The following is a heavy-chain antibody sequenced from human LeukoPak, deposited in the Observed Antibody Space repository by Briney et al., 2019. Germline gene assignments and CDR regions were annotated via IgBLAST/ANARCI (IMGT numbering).Heavy chain of an antibody. D-gene: IGHD6-13*01. V-gene: IGHV1-69*04. CDR2: IIPILGIA. CDR1: GGTFSSYA. J-gene: IGHJ5*02. CDR3: ARDAAAGAFKGEFDP. Sequence: SVKVSCKASGGTFSSYAISWVRQAPGQGLEWMGRIIPILGIANYAQKFQGRVTITADKSTSTAYMELSSLRSEDTAVYYCARDAAAGAFKGEFDPWGQGTLVTVSS.